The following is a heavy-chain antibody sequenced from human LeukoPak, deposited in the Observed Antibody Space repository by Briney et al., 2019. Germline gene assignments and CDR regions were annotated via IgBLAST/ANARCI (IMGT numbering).Heavy chain of an antibody. CDR2: ISYDGSNK. CDR3: ARDSAPYYYDFPDY. V-gene: IGHV3-30-3*01. J-gene: IGHJ4*02. CDR1: GFTFDDYA. D-gene: IGHD3-22*01. Sequence: PGRSLRLSCAASGFTFDDYAMHWVRQAPGKGLEWVAVISYDGSNKYYADSVKGRFTISRDNSKNTLYLQMNSLRAEDTAVYYCARDSAPYYYDFPDYWGQGTLVTVSS.